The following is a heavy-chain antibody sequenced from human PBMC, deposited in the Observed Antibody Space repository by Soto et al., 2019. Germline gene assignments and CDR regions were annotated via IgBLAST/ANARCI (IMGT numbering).Heavy chain of an antibody. CDR2: INPSGGST. CDR1: GYTFTSYY. CDR3: ARDRYCISTSCSYGMDV. Sequence: QVQLVQSGAEVKKPGASVKVSCKASGYTFTSYYMHWVRQAPGQGLEWMGIINPSGGSTSYAQKFQGSVTLTRDTSTSTVYMERSSLRSEDTAVYYCARDRYCISTSCSYGMDVWGQGTTVTVSS. V-gene: IGHV1-46*01. D-gene: IGHD2-2*01. J-gene: IGHJ6*02.